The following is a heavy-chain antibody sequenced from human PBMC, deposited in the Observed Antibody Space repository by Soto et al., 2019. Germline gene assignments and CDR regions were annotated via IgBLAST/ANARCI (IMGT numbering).Heavy chain of an antibody. D-gene: IGHD1-20*01. CDR3: ARPDAITARGE. J-gene: IGHJ4*02. CDR1: GSSIYSYY. V-gene: IGHV4-59*04. CDR2: IYYSGYT. Sequence: SVTMSLTCFVCGSSIYSYYWGWIRRPPGKGLEWIGSIYYSGYTYYNPSLKSRVSMSVDTSTSHFSLNVHSVTAADPAGDQGARPDAITARGEWGEGT.